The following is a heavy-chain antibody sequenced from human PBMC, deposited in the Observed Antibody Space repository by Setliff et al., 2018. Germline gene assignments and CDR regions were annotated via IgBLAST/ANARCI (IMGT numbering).Heavy chain of an antibody. CDR3: VRDSSADYYDDDYFKY. Sequence: LTLTCTFSGFTFSNYAMSWVRQAPGKGLEWVAFIRHDESDIYYTNSVKGRFTVSRDNSKNTLYLQMNILRPEDTALYYCVRDSSADYYDDDYFKYWGQGALVTVSS. V-gene: IGHV3-30*02. CDR2: IRHDESDI. J-gene: IGHJ1*01. CDR1: GFTFSNYA. D-gene: IGHD2-21*02.